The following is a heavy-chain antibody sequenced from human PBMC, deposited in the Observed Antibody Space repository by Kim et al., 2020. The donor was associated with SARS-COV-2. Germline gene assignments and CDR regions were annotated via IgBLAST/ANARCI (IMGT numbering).Heavy chain of an antibody. CDR3: ARAVVPAEGAFDI. D-gene: IGHD2-2*01. V-gene: IGHV7-4-1*02. Sequence: YAQGFKGRFVFSLDTSVSTAYLQISSLKAEDTAVYYCARAVVPAEGAFDIWGQGTMVTVSS. J-gene: IGHJ3*02.